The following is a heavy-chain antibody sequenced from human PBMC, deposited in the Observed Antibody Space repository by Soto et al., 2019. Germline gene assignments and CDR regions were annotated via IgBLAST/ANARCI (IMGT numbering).Heavy chain of an antibody. D-gene: IGHD3-10*01. J-gene: IGHJ4*02. CDR2: IIPIFGTA. CDR1: GGTFSSYA. Sequence: SVKVSFKASGGTFSSYAISWVRQAPGQGLEWMGGIIPIFGTANYAQKFQGRVTITADESTSTAYMELSSLRSEDTAVYYCAREPSPPSGGGYFDYWGQGTLVTVSS. CDR3: AREPSPPSGGGYFDY. V-gene: IGHV1-69*13.